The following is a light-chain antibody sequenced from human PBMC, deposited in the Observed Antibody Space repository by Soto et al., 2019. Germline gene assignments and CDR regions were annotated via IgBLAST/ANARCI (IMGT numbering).Light chain of an antibody. J-gene: IGKJ1*01. CDR1: QYINTR. CDR2: QTS. CDR3: HQRQSWPRT. V-gene: IGKV3-11*01. Sequence: TQTPSTLSASIGDRVTLSCRASQYINTRLAWYQHRPGQAPRLLIYQTSIRAAGIPARFSASGTGTDFTLTISDVQPEDFAVYYCHQRQSWPRTFGQGTKVDI.